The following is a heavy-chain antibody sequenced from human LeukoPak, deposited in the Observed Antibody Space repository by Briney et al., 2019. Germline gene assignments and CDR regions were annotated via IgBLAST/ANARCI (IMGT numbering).Heavy chain of an antibody. CDR2: IYFSGST. CDR1: GGSISGSTYY. J-gene: IGHJ4*02. D-gene: IGHD5-18*01. V-gene: IGHV4-39*01. CDR3: ARGVGYSSGSRFDY. Sequence: PSETLSLTCSVSGGSISGSTYYWAWIRQPPGKGLEWIGSIYFSGSTYYNPSLKSRLTISVDTSKNQFSLILSSVTAADTAVYYCARGVGYSSGSRFDYWGQGALVTVSS.